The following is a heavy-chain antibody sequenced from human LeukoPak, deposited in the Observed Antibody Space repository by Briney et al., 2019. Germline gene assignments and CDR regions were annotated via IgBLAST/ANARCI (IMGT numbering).Heavy chain of an antibody. J-gene: IGHJ6*03. V-gene: IGHV4-61*02. CDR2: IYTSGST. D-gene: IGHD6-13*01. CDR3: ARGGGSSWADYYYYYMDV. Sequence: SQTLSLTCTVSGGSISSGTYFWSWIRQSAGKGLEWIGRIYTSGSTNYNPSLKSRVTISVDTSKNQFSLKLSSVTAANTAVYYCARGGGSSWADYYYYYMDVWGKGTTVTVSS. CDR1: GGSISSGTYF.